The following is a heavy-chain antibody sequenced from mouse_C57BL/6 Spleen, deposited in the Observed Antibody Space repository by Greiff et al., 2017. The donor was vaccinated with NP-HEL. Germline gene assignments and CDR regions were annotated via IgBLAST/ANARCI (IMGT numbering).Heavy chain of an antibody. CDR3: ARDYDYFDY. D-gene: IGHD2-4*01. V-gene: IGHV1-61*01. J-gene: IGHJ2*01. CDR1: GYTFTSYW. Sequence: QVQLQQPGAELVRPGSSVKLSCKASGYTFTSYWMDWVKQRPGQGLEWIGNIYPSDSETHYNQKFKDKATLTVDKSSSTAYMQLSSLTSEDSAVYYCARDYDYFDYWGQGTTLTVSS. CDR2: IYPSDSET.